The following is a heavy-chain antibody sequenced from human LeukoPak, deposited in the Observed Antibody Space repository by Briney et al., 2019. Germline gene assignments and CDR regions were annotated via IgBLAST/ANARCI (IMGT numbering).Heavy chain of an antibody. Sequence: GRSLRLSCAASGFTFDDYAMHWVRQAPGKGLEWVSGISWNSGSIGYADSVKGRFTISRDNAKNSLYLQMNSLRAEDMALYYCARGGGSSGSNWFDPWGQGTLVTVSS. CDR2: ISWNSGSI. D-gene: IGHD2-15*01. J-gene: IGHJ5*02. CDR1: GFTFDDYA. CDR3: ARGGGSSGSNWFDP. V-gene: IGHV3-9*03.